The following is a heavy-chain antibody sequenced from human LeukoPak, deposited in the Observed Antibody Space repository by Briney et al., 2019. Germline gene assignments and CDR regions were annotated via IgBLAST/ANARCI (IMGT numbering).Heavy chain of an antibody. CDR1: GGSISSSKW. CDR2: IYHSGST. CDR3: ARGQIVVVPAAIEGYNWFDP. V-gene: IGHV4-4*02. D-gene: IGHD2-2*02. Sequence: SGTLSLTCAVSGGSISSSKWWSWVRQPPGKGLEWIGEIYHSGSTNYNPSLKSRVTISVDKSKNQFSLKLSSVTAADTAVYYCARGQIVVVPAAIEGYNWFDPWGQGTLVTVSS. J-gene: IGHJ5*02.